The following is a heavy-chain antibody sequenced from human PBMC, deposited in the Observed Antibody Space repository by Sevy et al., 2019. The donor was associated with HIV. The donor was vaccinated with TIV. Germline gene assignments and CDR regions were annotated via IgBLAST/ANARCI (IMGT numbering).Heavy chain of an antibody. CDR2: ISWNGGSI. D-gene: IGHD3-3*01. Sequence: GGSLRLSCAASGFTFDDYAMHWVRQAPGKGLEWVSGISWNGGSIGYADSVKGRFTISRDNAKNSLYLQMNSLRAEDTALYYCAKDRRYDFWSGPGAFDIWGQGTMVTVSS. CDR3: AKDRRYDFWSGPGAFDI. CDR1: GFTFDDYA. V-gene: IGHV3-9*01. J-gene: IGHJ3*02.